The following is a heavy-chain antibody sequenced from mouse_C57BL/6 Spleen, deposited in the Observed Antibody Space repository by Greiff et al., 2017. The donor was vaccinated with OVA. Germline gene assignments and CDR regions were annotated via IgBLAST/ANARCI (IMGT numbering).Heavy chain of an antibody. CDR3: ARHEESMGQLRPWFAY. V-gene: IGHV1-62-2*01. Sequence: QVHVKQSGAELVKPGASVKLSCKASGYTFTEYTIHWVKQRSGQGLEWIGWIYPGSGSIKYNEKFKDKATLTADKSSSTAYRELSRLTSEDSEGYVCARHEESMGQLRPWFAYWGQGTLVTVSA. CDR2: IYPGSGSI. J-gene: IGHJ3*01. CDR1: GYTFTEYT. D-gene: IGHD3-2*02.